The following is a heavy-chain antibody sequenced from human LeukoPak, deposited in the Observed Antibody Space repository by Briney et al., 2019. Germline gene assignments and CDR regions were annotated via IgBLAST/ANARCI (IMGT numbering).Heavy chain of an antibody. V-gene: IGHV1-46*01. CDR1: GYTFTSYY. D-gene: IGHD3-10*01. CDR3: ARTGGRQKYYYYMDV. J-gene: IGHJ6*03. CDR2: INPSGGST. Sequence: ASVKVSCKASGYTFTSYYMHWVRQAPGQGLEWMGIINPSGGSTSYAQKFQGRVTITADESTSTAYMELSSLRSEDTAVYYCARTGGRQKYYYYMDVWGKGTTVTISS.